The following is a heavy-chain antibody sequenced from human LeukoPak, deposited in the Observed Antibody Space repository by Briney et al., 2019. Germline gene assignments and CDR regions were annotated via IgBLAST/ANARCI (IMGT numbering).Heavy chain of an antibody. J-gene: IGHJ4*02. CDR1: GFTFGDYA. Sequence: PGGSLRLSCTASGFTFGDYAMSWFRQAPGKGLEWVGFIRSRAYGGTTEYAASVKGRFTISRDDSKSIAYLQMNRLKTEDTAVYYCTREREAGTTDFWDYWGQGTLVTVSS. CDR3: TREREAGTTDFWDY. CDR2: IRSRAYGGTT. V-gene: IGHV3-49*03. D-gene: IGHD1-1*01.